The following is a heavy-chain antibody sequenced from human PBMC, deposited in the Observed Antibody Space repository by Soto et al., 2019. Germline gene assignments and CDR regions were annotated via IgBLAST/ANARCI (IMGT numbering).Heavy chain of an antibody. V-gene: IGHV4-59*01. CDR1: GGFTSSYY. J-gene: IGHJ6*02. CDR3: ARDLWGYCGADCYPLDV. D-gene: IGHD2-21*02. CDR2: MYNTGST. Sequence: SETLSLTCTACGGFTSSYYWSWIRHPRGKGLEWIGYMYNTGSTIYNPSLKSRVTISVDTSKNQFSLKLNSVTAADTAVYYCARDLWGYCGADCYPLDVWGQGTTVTVS.